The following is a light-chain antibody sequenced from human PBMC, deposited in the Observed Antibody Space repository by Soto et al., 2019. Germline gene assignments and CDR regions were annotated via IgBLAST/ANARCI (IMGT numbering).Light chain of an antibody. J-gene: IGKJ1*01. V-gene: IGKV3-15*01. CDR2: GAS. Sequence: EVVMTQSPATLSVSPGERVTLSCRASQSINAHLAWYQQKPGQAPRLLIHGASTRATGIPASFSGSGFGTDCIRTINNPHSEDFAVYYCQQYNTRLWTFGQGTKVEIQ. CDR3: QQYNTRLWT. CDR1: QSINAH.